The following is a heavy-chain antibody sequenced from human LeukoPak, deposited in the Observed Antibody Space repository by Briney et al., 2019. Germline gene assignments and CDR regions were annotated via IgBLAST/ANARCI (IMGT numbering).Heavy chain of an antibody. V-gene: IGHV1-69*04. CDR3: ARDDSSGYYWGYFDY. D-gene: IGHD3-22*01. CDR2: IISILGIA. Sequence: ASVKVSCKASGGTFSSYAISWVRQAPGQGLEWMGRIISILGIANYAQKFQGRVTITADKSTSTAYMELSSLRSEDTAVYYCARDDSSGYYWGYFDYWGQGTLVTVSS. J-gene: IGHJ4*02. CDR1: GGTFSSYA.